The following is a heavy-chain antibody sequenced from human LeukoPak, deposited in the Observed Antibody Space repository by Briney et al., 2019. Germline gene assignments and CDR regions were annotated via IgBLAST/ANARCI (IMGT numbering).Heavy chain of an antibody. CDR1: GGSISSSSYY. J-gene: IGHJ4*02. CDR2: IYYSGST. V-gene: IGHV4-61*05. D-gene: IGHD2-15*01. Sequence: KSSETLSLTCTVSGGSISSSSYYWGWIRQPPGKGLEWIRYIYYSGSTSYNPSLKSRLTISVDTSLNQFSLKLNSVTAADTAVYYCARYCSGGDCYSKALDYWGQGILVTVSS. CDR3: ARYCSGGDCYSKALDY.